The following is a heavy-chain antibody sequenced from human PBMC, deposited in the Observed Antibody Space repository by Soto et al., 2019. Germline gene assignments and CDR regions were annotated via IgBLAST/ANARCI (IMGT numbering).Heavy chain of an antibody. CDR1: GFTFSRYA. J-gene: IGHJ4*02. Sequence: QVQLVESGGGVVQTGRSLRLSCAASGFTFSRYAMHWVRQAPGKGLEWVTVISYDGSNKYYADSVKGRFTISRDNSKNPLYLQMNSLRAEDTAVYYCARGSLYGSGSYYFDYWGQGTLVTVSS. V-gene: IGHV3-30-3*01. CDR3: ARGSLYGSGSYYFDY. CDR2: ISYDGSNK. D-gene: IGHD3-10*01.